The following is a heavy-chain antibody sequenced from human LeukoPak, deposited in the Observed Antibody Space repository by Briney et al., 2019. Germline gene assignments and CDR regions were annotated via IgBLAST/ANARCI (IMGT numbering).Heavy chain of an antibody. Sequence: GRSLRLSCAASGFTFSSYAMHWVRQAPGKGLGWVAVISYDGSNKYYADSVKGRFTIFRDNSKNTLYLQMNSLRAEDTAVYYCAREKVPGIAAADAFDIWGQGTMVTVSS. D-gene: IGHD6-13*01. CDR2: ISYDGSNK. J-gene: IGHJ3*02. CDR3: AREKVPGIAAADAFDI. V-gene: IGHV3-30*04. CDR1: GFTFSSYA.